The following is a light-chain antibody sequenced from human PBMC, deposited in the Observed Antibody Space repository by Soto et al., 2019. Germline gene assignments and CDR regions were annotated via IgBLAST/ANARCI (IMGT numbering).Light chain of an antibody. V-gene: IGKV1-9*01. Sequence: DIQLTQSPSFLSASVGERVTITCGASQGISSYLAWYQQKPGKAPKLLIYAASTLQSGVPSRFSGSGSGTEFTLTISSLQPEDFASYYCQQLNSYSYTFGQGTKLEIK. CDR1: QGISSY. CDR3: QQLNSYSYT. J-gene: IGKJ2*01. CDR2: AAS.